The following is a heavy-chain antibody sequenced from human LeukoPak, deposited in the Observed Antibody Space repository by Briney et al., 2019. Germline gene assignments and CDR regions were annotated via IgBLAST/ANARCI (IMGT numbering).Heavy chain of an antibody. D-gene: IGHD2-8*01. J-gene: IGHJ6*03. CDR1: GFTFSSYG. CDR2: IRYDGSNK. Sequence: GGSLRLSCAASGFTFSSYGLHWVRQAPGKGLEWVAFIRYDGSNKYYADSVKGRFTISRDNSKNTLYLQMNSLRAEDTAVYYCANGYCTNGVCYPYYYYYMDVWGKGTTVTVSS. V-gene: IGHV3-30*02. CDR3: ANGYCTNGVCYPYYYYYMDV.